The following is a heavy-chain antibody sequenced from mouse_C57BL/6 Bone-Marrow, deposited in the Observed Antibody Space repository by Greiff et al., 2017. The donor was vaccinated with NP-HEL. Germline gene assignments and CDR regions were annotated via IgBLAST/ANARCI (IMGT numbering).Heavy chain of an antibody. CDR2: IYPSDSET. CDR3: ARWRLTGAMDY. CDR1: GYTFTSYW. J-gene: IGHJ4*01. D-gene: IGHD1-1*01. V-gene: IGHV1-61*01. Sequence: VQLQQPGAELVRPGSSVKLSCKASGYTFTSYWMAWVKQRPGQGLEWIGNIYPSDSETHYNQKFKDKATLTVDKSSSTAYMQLSSLTSEDSAVYYCARWRLTGAMDYWGQGTSVTVSS.